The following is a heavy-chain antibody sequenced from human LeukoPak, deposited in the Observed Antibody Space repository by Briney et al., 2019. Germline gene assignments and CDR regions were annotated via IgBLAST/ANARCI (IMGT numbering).Heavy chain of an antibody. CDR2: INPSGGST. CDR1: GYTFTSYY. D-gene: IGHD4-17*01. J-gene: IGHJ3*02. CDR3: ARDNNDYGDYERAFDI. V-gene: IGHV1-46*01. Sequence: GASVKVSCKASGYTFTSYYMHWVRQAPGQGPEWMGIINPSGGSTSYAQKFQGRVTMTRDTSTSTVYMELSSLRSEDTAVYYCARDNNDYGDYERAFDIWGQGTMVTVSS.